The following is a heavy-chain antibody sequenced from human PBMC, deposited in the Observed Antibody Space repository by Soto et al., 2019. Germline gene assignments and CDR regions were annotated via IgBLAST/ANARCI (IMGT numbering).Heavy chain of an antibody. Sequence: ASVKVSCKASGFTFTSSAVQWVRQARGQRLEWIGWIAVGSGNTNYAQKFQERVTITRDMSTSTAYMELSSLRSEDTAVFYCAAGSGSSTNYYYYYGMDVWGQGTTVTVSS. CDR2: IAVGSGNT. V-gene: IGHV1-58*01. CDR3: AAGSGSSTNYYYYYGMDV. D-gene: IGHD5-12*01. CDR1: GFTFTSSA. J-gene: IGHJ6*02.